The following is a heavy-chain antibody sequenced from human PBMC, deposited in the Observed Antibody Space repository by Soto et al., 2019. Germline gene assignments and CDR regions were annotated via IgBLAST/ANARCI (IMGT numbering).Heavy chain of an antibody. V-gene: IGHV1-69*01. J-gene: IGHJ6*02. Sequence: QVQLVQSGAEVKKPGSSVKVSCKASGGTFSSYAISWVRQAPGQGLEWMGGIIPIFGTANYAQKFQGRVTITADEPTSTAYMELSSLRSEDTAVYYCARAPSHTWEPSDYYYGMDVWGQGTTVTVSS. CDR1: GGTFSSYA. CDR2: IIPIFGTA. D-gene: IGHD1-26*01. CDR3: ARAPSHTWEPSDYYYGMDV.